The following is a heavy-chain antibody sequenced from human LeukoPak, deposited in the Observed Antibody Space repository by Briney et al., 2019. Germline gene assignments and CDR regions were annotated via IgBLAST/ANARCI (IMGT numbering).Heavy chain of an antibody. V-gene: IGHV4-59*01. CDR3: ARGFDSSAYYYAY. J-gene: IGHJ4*02. D-gene: IGHD3-22*01. Sequence: SETLSLTCTVSGASISSYYWSWIRQPPGKGLEWIGYIYYSGSTNYNPSLKSRVTISVDTSKNQFSLKLSSVTAADTAVYYCARGFDSSAYYYAYWGQGTLVTVSS. CDR2: IYYSGST. CDR1: GASISSYY.